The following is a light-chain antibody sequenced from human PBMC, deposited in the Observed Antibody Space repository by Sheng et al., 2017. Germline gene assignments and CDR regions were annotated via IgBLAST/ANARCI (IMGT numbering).Light chain of an antibody. V-gene: IGKV1-39*01. CDR1: RNINSY. CDR2: SAS. CDR3: HQTYSGST. J-gene: IGKJ1*01. Sequence: DIQMTQSPSSLSASVGDRVTITCRASRNINSYLNWYQQKAGKAPKLLIYSASSLRGGVPSRFSGSGSGRDYSLTISSLESEDFATYYCHQTYSGSTFGQGTRV.